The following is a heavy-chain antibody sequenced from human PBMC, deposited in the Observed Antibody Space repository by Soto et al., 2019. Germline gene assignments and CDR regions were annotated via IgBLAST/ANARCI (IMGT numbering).Heavy chain of an antibody. J-gene: IGHJ4*02. CDR2: ISYDGSNK. V-gene: IGHV3-30*04. CDR3: ARDGGYCSSTSCYTLQYDY. D-gene: IGHD2-2*02. CDR1: GFTFSSYA. Sequence: QLGGSLRLSCAASGFTFSSYAMHWVRQAPGKGLEWVAVISYDGSNKYYADSVKGRFTISRDNSKNTLYLQMNSLRAEDTAVYYCARDGGYCSSTSCYTLQYDYWGQGTLVTVSS.